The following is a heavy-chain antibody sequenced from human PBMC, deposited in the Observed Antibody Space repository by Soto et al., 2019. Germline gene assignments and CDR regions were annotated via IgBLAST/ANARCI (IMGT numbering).Heavy chain of an antibody. V-gene: IGHV4-34*01. CDR1: GGSFSGYY. Sequence: SETLSLTCAVYGGSFSGYYWSWIRQPPGKGLEWIGSIYYSGSTYYNPSLKSRVTISVDTSKNQFSLKLSSVTAADTAVFYCAIRRGYSFDYWGQGTLVTVSS. J-gene: IGHJ4*02. D-gene: IGHD3-22*01. CDR3: AIRRGYSFDY. CDR2: IYYSGST.